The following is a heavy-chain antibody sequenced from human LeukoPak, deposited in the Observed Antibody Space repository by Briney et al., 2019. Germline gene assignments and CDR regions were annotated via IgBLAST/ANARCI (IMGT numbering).Heavy chain of an antibody. V-gene: IGHV3-23*01. CDR3: AKGGYSSSWYPFDY. CDR2: ISGSGGST. D-gene: IGHD6-13*01. J-gene: IGHJ4*02. CDR1: GFTFSSYA. Sequence: GGSLRLSCAASGFTFSSYAMSWVRQAPGKGLEWVSAISGSGGSTYYADSVKGRFTISRDNSKNTLYMQMNSLRAEDTAVYYCAKGGYSSSWYPFDYWGQGTLVTVSS.